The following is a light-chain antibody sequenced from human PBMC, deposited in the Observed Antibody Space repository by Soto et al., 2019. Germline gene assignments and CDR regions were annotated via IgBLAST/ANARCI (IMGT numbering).Light chain of an antibody. J-gene: IGLJ1*01. CDR2: DVS. V-gene: IGLV2-14*01. CDR1: SSDVGGYNY. Sequence: QSALTQPASVSGSPGQSITISWTGTSSDVGGYNYVSWYQQHPGKAPKLMIYDVSNRPSGVSNRFSGSKSGNTASLTISGLQAEDEADYYCSSYTSSSTYVFGTGTNVTVL. CDR3: SSYTSSSTYV.